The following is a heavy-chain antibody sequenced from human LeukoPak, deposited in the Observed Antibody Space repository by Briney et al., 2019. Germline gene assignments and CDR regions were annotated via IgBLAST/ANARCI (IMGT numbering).Heavy chain of an antibody. V-gene: IGHV4-39*01. Sequence: SETLSLTCTVSGGSISSSDYYWGWIRQPPGKGLEWIGSMFYSGSTYYNPSLKSRLTISVDTSKNQFSLKLSSVTAADTAVYYCARGVDTERFFDYWGQGTLVTVSS. CDR1: GGSISSSDYY. D-gene: IGHD2-2*02. J-gene: IGHJ4*02. CDR2: MFYSGST. CDR3: ARGVDTERFFDY.